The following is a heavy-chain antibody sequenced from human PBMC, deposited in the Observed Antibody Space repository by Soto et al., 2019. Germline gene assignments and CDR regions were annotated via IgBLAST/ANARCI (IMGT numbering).Heavy chain of an antibody. CDR1: GFTFSSYA. D-gene: IGHD6-19*01. CDR3: AKEGEYSSGWDNFDY. Sequence: PGGSLRLSCAASGFTFSSYAMSWVRQAPGKGLEWVSAISGSGVSTYYADSVKGRFTISRDNSKNTLYLQMNSLRAEDTAVYYCAKEGEYSSGWDNFDYWGQGTLLTVSS. V-gene: IGHV3-23*01. CDR2: ISGSGVST. J-gene: IGHJ4*02.